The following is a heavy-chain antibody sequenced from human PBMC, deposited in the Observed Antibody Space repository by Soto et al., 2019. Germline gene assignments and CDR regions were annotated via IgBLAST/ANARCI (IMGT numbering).Heavy chain of an antibody. CDR2: IGSSSVTI. Sequence: PGGSLRLSCAASGFTLSNYVMNWVRQAPGKGLEWISCIGSSSVTIFHADSVKGRFTISRDSAKNSLYLQMNSLRAEDTAMYYCARVLSSGWPSSFVFWGLGPLVTVSS. V-gene: IGHV3-48*01. D-gene: IGHD6-19*01. J-gene: IGHJ4*02. CDR3: ARVLSSGWPSSFVF. CDR1: GFTLSNYV.